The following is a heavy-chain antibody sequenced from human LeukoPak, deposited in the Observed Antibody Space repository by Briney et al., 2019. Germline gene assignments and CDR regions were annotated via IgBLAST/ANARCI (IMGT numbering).Heavy chain of an antibody. D-gene: IGHD3-9*01. CDR2: FDPEDGET. V-gene: IGHV1-24*01. J-gene: IGHJ4*02. Sequence: ASVKVSCKVSGYTLTELSMHWVPQAPGKGLECMGGFDPEDGETIYAQKFQGRVTMTEDTSTDTAYMELSSLRSEDTAVYYCATLYEMLTGLDYWGQGPLVTVSS. CDR1: GYTLTELS. CDR3: ATLYEMLTGLDY.